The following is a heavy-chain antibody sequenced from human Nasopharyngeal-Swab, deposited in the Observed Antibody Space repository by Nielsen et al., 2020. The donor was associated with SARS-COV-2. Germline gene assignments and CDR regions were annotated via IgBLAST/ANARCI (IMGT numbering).Heavy chain of an antibody. CDR3: ARSVGSFYGQGAFDI. Sequence: SLKISCTTSGFTSDDYAMSWFRQAPGKGLEWVGFIRSKTYGGAPEYAASVKGRFTISRDGAESIAYLQMNSLETEDTGVYYCARSVGSFYGQGAFDIWGQGTMVTVSS. V-gene: IGHV3-49*01. CDR1: GFTSDDYA. D-gene: IGHD1-26*01. J-gene: IGHJ3*02. CDR2: IRSKTYGGAP.